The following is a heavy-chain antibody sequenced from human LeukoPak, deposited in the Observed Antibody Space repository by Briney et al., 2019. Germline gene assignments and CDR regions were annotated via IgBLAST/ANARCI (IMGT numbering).Heavy chain of an antibody. CDR3: ARDQGLGLWGMDV. CDR2: INPNSGGT. V-gene: IGHV1-2*02. Sequence: ASVKVSCKASGYTFTGYYMHWVRQAPGQGLERMGWINPNSGGTNYAQKFQGRVTMTRDTSISTAYMELSRLRSDDAAVYYCARDQGLGLWGMDVWGQGTTVTVSS. D-gene: IGHD6-19*01. CDR1: GYTFTGYY. J-gene: IGHJ6*02.